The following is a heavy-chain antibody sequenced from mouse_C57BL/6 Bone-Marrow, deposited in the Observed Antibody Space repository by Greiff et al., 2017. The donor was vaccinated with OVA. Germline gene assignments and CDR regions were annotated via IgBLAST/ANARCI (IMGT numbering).Heavy chain of an antibody. Sequence: EVKLQESGPELVKPGASVKIPCKASGYTFTDYNMDWVKQSHGKSLEWIGDINPNNGGTIYNQKFKGKATLTVEKSSSTAYMELRSLTSEDTAVYYCARSKGYYSNYERYFDVWGTGTTVTVSS. D-gene: IGHD2-5*01. J-gene: IGHJ1*03. V-gene: IGHV1-18*01. CDR2: INPNNGGT. CDR1: GYTFTDYN. CDR3: ARSKGYYSNYERYFDV.